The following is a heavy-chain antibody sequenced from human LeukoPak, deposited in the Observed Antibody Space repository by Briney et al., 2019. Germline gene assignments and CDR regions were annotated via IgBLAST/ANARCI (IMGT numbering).Heavy chain of an antibody. V-gene: IGHV4-39*02. D-gene: IGHD6-13*01. CDR3: ARDGYSSSWYGNVGEYYFDY. Sequence: SETLSLTCTVSGGSISSSSYYWGWIRQPPGKGLEWIGSIYYSGSTYYNPSLKSRVTISVDTSKNQFSLKLSSVTAADTAVYYCARDGYSSSWYGNVGEYYFDYWGQGTLVTVSS. J-gene: IGHJ4*02. CDR2: IYYSGST. CDR1: GGSISSSSYY.